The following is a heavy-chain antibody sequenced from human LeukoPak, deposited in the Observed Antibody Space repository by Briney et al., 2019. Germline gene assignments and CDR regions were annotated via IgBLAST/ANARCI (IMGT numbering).Heavy chain of an antibody. CDR1: GGSISSGSYY. CDR3: ARLGPYSGYDPTDY. D-gene: IGHD5-12*01. Sequence: PSQTLSLTCTVSGGSISSGSYYWSWIRQPAGKGLEWIGRIYTSGSTNYNPSLKSRVTISVDTSKNQFSLKLSSVTAADTAVYYCARLGPYSGYDPTDYWGQGTLVTVSS. V-gene: IGHV4-61*02. J-gene: IGHJ4*02. CDR2: IYTSGST.